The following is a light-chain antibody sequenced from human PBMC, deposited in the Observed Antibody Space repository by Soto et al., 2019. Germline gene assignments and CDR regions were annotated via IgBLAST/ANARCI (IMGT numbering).Light chain of an antibody. CDR2: AAS. CDR3: QQYENYWT. J-gene: IGKJ1*01. V-gene: IGKV1-39*01. CDR1: QSISTY. Sequence: DIQMTQSPSSLSASVGDRVTITCRASQSISTYLNWYQQKPGKAPKLLIYAASSLQSGVPSRFSGSGSGTEFTLTISNLQPGDFATYYCQQYENYWTFGQGTKVDIK.